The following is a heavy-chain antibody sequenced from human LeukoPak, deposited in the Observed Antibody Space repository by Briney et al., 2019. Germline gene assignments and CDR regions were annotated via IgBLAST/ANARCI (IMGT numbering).Heavy chain of an antibody. J-gene: IGHJ4*02. V-gene: IGHV3-23*01. CDR1: GFTFSNYA. CDR3: AKRSGSYYWGFDY. CDR2: IGGSGGST. D-gene: IGHD1-26*01. Sequence: GGSLRLSRAASGFTFSNYAMSWVRQAPGKGLEWVSTIGGSGGSTYYADSVKGRFTISRDNSKNTLYVQMKSLRAEDTAVYYCAKRSGSYYWGFDYWGQGTLVTVSS.